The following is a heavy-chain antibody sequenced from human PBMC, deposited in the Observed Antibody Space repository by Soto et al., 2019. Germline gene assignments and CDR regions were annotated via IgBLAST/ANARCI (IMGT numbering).Heavy chain of an antibody. D-gene: IGHD5-12*01. J-gene: IGHJ6*02. V-gene: IGHV1-69*13. CDR2: IIPIFGTA. CDR3: ARGERRDGYNFYAGSYYYGMDV. Sequence: ASVKVSCKASGGTFSSYAISWVRQAPGQGLEWMGGIIPIFGTANYAQKFQGRVTITADESTSTAYMELSSLRSEDTAVYYCARGERRDGYNFYAGSYYYGMDVWGQGATVTVSS. CDR1: GGTFSSYA.